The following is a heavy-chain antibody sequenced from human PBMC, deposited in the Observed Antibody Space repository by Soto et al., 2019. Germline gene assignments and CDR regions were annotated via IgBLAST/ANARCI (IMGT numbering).Heavy chain of an antibody. CDR3: ARGGHVVVVTAALDY. V-gene: IGHV1-46*01. Sequence: QVQLMQSGAEVKKPGASVKVSCKASGDTFTDYYIHWVRQAPGQGLEWMGTVNPSGGHTTYAQHFLGRVTRTRDTSTSTLDMELTSLTSDDTAIDYCARGGHVVVVTAALDYWGQGTLVTVSS. J-gene: IGHJ4*02. CDR1: GDTFTDYY. CDR2: VNPSGGHT. D-gene: IGHD2-21*02.